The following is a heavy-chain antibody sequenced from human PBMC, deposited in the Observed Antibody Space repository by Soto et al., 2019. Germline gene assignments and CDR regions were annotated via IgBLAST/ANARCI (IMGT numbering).Heavy chain of an antibody. V-gene: IGHV3-9*01. D-gene: IGHD1-26*01. CDR2: ISWNSGSI. CDR3: AKVQGAHYYYGMDV. Sequence: PGGSLRLSCAASGFTFDDYAMHWVRQAPGKGLEWVSGISWNSGSIGYADSVKGRFTISRDNAKNSLYLQMNSLRAEDTALYYCAKVQGAHYYYGMDVWGQGTTVTVSS. CDR1: GFTFDDYA. J-gene: IGHJ6*02.